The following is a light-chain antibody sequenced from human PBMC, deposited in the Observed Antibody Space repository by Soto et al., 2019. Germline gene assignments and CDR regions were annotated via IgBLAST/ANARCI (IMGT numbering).Light chain of an antibody. CDR3: QQYNNWPPWT. CDR2: GAS. V-gene: IGKV3-20*01. J-gene: IGKJ1*01. Sequence: EIVLTQSPGTLSLSPGEGAALSCRASQSISSNFLAWYQQKRGQAPRLLIHGASNRATGIPDRFSGSGSGTDFTLTITRLEPEDFAVYYCQQYNNWPPWTFGQGTKVDIK. CDR1: QSISSNF.